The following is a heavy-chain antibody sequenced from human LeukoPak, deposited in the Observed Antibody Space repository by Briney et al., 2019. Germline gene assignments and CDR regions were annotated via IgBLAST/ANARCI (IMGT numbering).Heavy chain of an antibody. D-gene: IGHD3-22*01. Sequence: PGGSLRLSCAASGFTFSSYAMSWVRQAPGKGLEWVSYISSSSSYIYYADSVKGRFTISRDNAKNSLYLQMNSLRAEDTAVYYCARYYYDSSGDYYAFEFWGQGTLVTASS. CDR2: ISSSSSYI. CDR3: ARYYYDSSGDYYAFEF. J-gene: IGHJ4*02. CDR1: GFTFSSYA. V-gene: IGHV3-21*01.